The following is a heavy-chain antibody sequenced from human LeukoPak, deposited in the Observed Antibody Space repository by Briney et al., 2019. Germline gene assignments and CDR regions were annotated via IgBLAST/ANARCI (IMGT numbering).Heavy chain of an antibody. J-gene: IGHJ6*03. D-gene: IGHD1-26*01. V-gene: IGHV3-38-3*01. CDR3: ARDPYSGAYGDTYYYYMDV. CDR1: GFTFSSYA. CDR2: ISGGST. Sequence: PGGSLRLSCAASGFTFSSYAMSWVRQAPGKGLEWVSSISGGSTYYADSRKGRFTISRDNARNSLYLQMNSLRAEDTAVYYCARDPYSGAYGDTYYYYMDVWGKGTTVTISS.